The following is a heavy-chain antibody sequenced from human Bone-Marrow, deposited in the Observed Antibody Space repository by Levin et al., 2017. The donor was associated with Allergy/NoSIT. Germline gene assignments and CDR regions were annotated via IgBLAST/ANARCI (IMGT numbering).Heavy chain of an antibody. V-gene: IGHV1-46*01. CDR3: ARDINDDYMGVAMDV. CDR2: INPSDGST. J-gene: IGHJ6*02. D-gene: IGHD4-17*01. Sequence: ASVKVSCKASGYTFTNYYMHWVRQAPGQGLEWMGIINPSDGSTNYAQKFQGRVTMTRDTSTGRVTMTRDTSTSTFYMELSSLRSEDTAVYYCARDINDDYMGVAMDVWGQGTTVTVS. CDR1: GYTFTNYY.